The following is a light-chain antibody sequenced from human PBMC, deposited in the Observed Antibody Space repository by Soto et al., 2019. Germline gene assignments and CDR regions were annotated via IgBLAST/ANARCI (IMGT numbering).Light chain of an antibody. V-gene: IGLV1-40*01. CDR1: SSNIGAGYD. CDR3: AAWDDSQNGPV. CDR2: GNS. J-gene: IGLJ3*02. Sequence: QSVLTQPPSVSGAPGQRVTISCTGSSSNIGAGYDVHWYQQLPGTAPKLLIYGNSNRPSGVPDRFSGSKSGTSASLAITGLQAEDEADYYCAAWDDSQNGPVFGGGTKLTVL.